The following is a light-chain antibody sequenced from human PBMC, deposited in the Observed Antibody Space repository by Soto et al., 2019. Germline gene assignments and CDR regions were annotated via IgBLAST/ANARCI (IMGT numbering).Light chain of an antibody. V-gene: IGKV3-20*01. Sequence: EFVLTQSPGTLSLSPGERATLSCRASQSLTNSFIAWYQQKPGQAPRLLIYDTHSRASGIPDRFSGSGSGTDFTLTIRRLETEEFAVFYCQQYGTSEIIFGQGTRLEIK. CDR3: QQYGTSEII. J-gene: IGKJ5*01. CDR1: QSLTNSF. CDR2: DTH.